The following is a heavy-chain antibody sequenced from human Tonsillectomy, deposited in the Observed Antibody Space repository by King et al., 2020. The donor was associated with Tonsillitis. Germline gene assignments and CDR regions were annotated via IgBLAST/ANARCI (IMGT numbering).Heavy chain of an antibody. CDR3: AGGWGRFGLLWFRELFESGIDV. V-gene: IGHV1-8*02. J-gene: IGHJ6*02. CDR2: MNPNSGNT. Sequence: QLVQSGAEVKKPGASVKVSCKASGYTFTSNDINWGRQATGQGIEWMGWMNPNSGNTGYVQKFQGRITITRNTSISTAYMELSSLRSEATAVYCCAGGWGRFGLLWFRELFESGIDVWGQGTTFTVSS. D-gene: IGHD3-10*01. CDR1: GYTFTSND.